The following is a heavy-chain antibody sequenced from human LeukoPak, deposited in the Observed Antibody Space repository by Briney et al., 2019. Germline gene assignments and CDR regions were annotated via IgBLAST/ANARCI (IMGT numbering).Heavy chain of an antibody. CDR2: ISASNGNT. V-gene: IGHV1-18*01. D-gene: IGHD6-6*01. CDR3: ARAREYSSSWGFDY. Sequence: ASVKVSCKASGYTFTRYSISWVRPAPGQGHQWLGWISASNGNTNYAQKFRDRVTITADKSTSTAYMELSSLRSEDTAVYYCARAREYSSSWGFDYWGQGTLVTVSS. J-gene: IGHJ4*02. CDR1: GYTFTRYS.